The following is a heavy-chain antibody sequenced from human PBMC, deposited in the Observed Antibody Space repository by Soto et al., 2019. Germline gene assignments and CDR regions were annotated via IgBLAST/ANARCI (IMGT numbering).Heavy chain of an antibody. J-gene: IGHJ5*02. Sequence: SQTLSLTCAISGDSVSSNTASWNWIRQSPSRGLEWLGRTYFRSKWYNDYAVSVKSRIIINPDTSNNQFSLQLNSVTPEDTAVYFCAKGDNLGPKTGYAFDPWGQGIMVTVSS. CDR1: GDSVSSNTAS. CDR2: TYFRSKWYN. CDR3: AKGDNLGPKTGYAFDP. D-gene: IGHD5-12*01. V-gene: IGHV6-1*01.